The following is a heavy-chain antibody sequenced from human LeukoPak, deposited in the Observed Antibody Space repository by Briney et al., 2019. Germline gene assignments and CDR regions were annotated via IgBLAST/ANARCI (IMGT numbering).Heavy chain of an antibody. J-gene: IGHJ4*02. Sequence: GRSLRLSCGVSGFIFSDYGMHWVRQAPGKGLDWVAVIWYDGSNKYYADSVKGRFTISRDNSKNTLYLQMNSLRAEDTAVYYCAKLVDTATPNFDYWGQGTLVTVSS. CDR3: AKLVDTATPNFDY. D-gene: IGHD5-18*01. V-gene: IGHV3-33*06. CDR2: IWYDGSNK. CDR1: GFIFSDYG.